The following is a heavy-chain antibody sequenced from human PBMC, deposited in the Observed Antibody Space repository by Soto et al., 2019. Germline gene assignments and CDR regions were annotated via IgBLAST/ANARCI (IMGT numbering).Heavy chain of an antibody. CDR1: GGTFMTYT. Sequence: QVQLVQSGAEVKKPGSSVKVSCKASGGTFMTYTISWVRQAPGQGLEWMGGITLVFGTADYAQKCQGRVTITADESTGTVYMELSGLRSEDTAVYYCAREGGAPGAYDQWGQGTLVSVSS. CDR2: ITLVFGTA. J-gene: IGHJ4*02. D-gene: IGHD7-27*01. V-gene: IGHV1-69*01. CDR3: AREGGAPGAYDQ.